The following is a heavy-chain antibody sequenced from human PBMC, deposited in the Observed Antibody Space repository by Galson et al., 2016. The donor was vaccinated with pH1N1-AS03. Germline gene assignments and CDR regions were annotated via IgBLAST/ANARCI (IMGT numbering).Heavy chain of an antibody. J-gene: IGHJ4*02. CDR1: GFTFDDYG. CDR2: ISWNSGRI. Sequence: SLRLSCAASGFTFDDYGMHWVRQAPGKGLEWISGISWNSGRIGYADSVKGRFTISRDNAKNSLYLQMNSLRADDTAVYYCAKDMGPGHLGGVNYWGQGILVTVSS. V-gene: IGHV3-9*01. D-gene: IGHD1-14*01. CDR3: AKDMGPGHLGGVNY.